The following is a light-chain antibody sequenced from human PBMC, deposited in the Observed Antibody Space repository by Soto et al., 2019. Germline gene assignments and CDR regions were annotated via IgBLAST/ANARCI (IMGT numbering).Light chain of an antibody. V-gene: IGKV1-33*01. J-gene: IGKJ2*01. CDR2: DAS. Sequence: DIQMTQSPSSLSASVGDRVTITCQASQDISNSLNWYQQKPGKAPKLLIYDASNLNTGVPSRFSGSGSETHFTFTISSLQPEAFATYSYQHYHFLPPMYPFGQGTTVEIK. CDR3: QHYHFLPPMYP. CDR1: QDISNS.